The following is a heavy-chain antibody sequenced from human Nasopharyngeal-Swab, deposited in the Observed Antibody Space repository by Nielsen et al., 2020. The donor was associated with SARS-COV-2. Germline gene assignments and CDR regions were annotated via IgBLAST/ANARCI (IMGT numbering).Heavy chain of an antibody. CDR1: DGSISSGGYY. J-gene: IGHJ4*02. D-gene: IGHD5-12*01. CDR3: ARSHSGYDLTFDY. CDR2: IYYSGST. V-gene: IGHV4-31*03. Sequence: SETLSLTCTVSDGSISSGGYYWSWLRQHPGKGLEWIGYIYYSGSTYYNPSLKSRVTISVDTSKNQFSLKLSSVAAADTAVYYCARSHSGYDLTFDYWGQGTLVTVSS.